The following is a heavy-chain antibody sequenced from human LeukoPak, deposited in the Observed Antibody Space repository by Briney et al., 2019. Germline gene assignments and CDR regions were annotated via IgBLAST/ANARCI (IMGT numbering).Heavy chain of an antibody. CDR3: ARTCSSTSCYQGPYYYYYSYMDV. D-gene: IGHD2-2*01. J-gene: IGHJ6*03. CDR1: GFTVSSNC. Sequence: GGSLRLSCAASGFTVSSNCMSWVRQAPGKGLEWVSVIYSGGSTYYADSVKGRFTISRDNSKNTLYLQMNSLRAEDTAVYYCARTCSSTSCYQGPYYYYYSYMDVWGKGTTVTVSS. CDR2: IYSGGST. V-gene: IGHV3-53*01.